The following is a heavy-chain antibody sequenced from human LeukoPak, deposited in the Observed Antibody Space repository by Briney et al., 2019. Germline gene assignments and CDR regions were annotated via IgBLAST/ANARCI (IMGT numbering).Heavy chain of an antibody. V-gene: IGHV4-4*02. J-gene: IGHJ6*03. D-gene: IGHD2-2*01. CDR1: GGSISSNTW. CDR3: ARDTILYMDV. CDR2: IFHGGNT. Sequence: SETLSLTCAVSGGSISSNTWWSWVRQPPGKGLEWIGEIFHGGNTNYNPSLMSRVTVLVDTSKNQFSLKLSSVTAADTAVYYCARDTILYMDVWGKGTTVTVSS.